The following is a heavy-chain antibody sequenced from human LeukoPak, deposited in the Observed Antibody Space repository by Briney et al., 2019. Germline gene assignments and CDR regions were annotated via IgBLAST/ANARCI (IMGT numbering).Heavy chain of an antibody. CDR2: IYYTGST. CDR3: ARESGSYQINWFDP. J-gene: IGHJ5*02. V-gene: IGHV4-59*01. D-gene: IGHD1-26*01. Sequence: SETLSLTCTVSGGSISSYYWTWIRQPPGKGLEWIGYIYYTGSTNYNPSLKSRVTISVDTSKNQFSLKLSSVTAADTAVYYCARESGSYQINWFDPWGQGTLVTVSS. CDR1: GGSISSYY.